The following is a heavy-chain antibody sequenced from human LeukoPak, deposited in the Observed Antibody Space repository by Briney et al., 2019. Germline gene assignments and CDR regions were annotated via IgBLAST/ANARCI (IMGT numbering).Heavy chain of an antibody. CDR3: AREVLRYFDWLPNDAFDI. J-gene: IGHJ3*02. D-gene: IGHD3-9*01. V-gene: IGHV1-2*02. CDR1: GYSFTSYD. CDR2: INPNSGGT. Sequence: GASVKVSCKASGYSFTSYDVNWVRQAPGQGLEWMGWINPNSGGTNYAQKFQGRVTMTRDTSISTAYMELSRLRSDDTAVYYCAREVLRYFDWLPNDAFDIWGQGTMVTVSS.